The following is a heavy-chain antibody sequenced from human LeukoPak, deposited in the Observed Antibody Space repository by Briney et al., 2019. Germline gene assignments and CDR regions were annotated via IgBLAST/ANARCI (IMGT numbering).Heavy chain of an antibody. CDR2: INPNSGGT. J-gene: IGHJ1*01. Sequence: ASVKVSCKTSGYSFTDYYMHWVRQAPGQGLEWMGWINPNSGGTNFAQRFQDRVTMTRDMSISTAYMELSRLRSDDTAIYCCTRGYYDSSDFEYFHHWGQGTLVTVSS. V-gene: IGHV1-2*02. CDR1: GYSFTDYY. CDR3: TRGYYDSSDFEYFHH. D-gene: IGHD3-22*01.